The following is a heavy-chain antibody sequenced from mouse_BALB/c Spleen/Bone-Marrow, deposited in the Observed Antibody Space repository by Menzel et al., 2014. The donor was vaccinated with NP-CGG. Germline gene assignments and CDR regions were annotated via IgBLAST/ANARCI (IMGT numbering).Heavy chain of an antibody. CDR2: SRNRRNDYTT. CDR1: GFTFSDFY. V-gene: IGHV7-1*02. J-gene: IGHJ2*01. Sequence: EVQGVESGGGLVQPGGSLRLSCATSGFTFSDFYMEWVRQPPGKRLEWIAASRNRRNDYTTEYGASVKGRFIVSRDTSQSILYLQMNALRAEDTAIYYCARDAGRGNFVYWSQGTTLTVSS. CDR3: ARDAGRGNFVY. D-gene: IGHD4-1*01.